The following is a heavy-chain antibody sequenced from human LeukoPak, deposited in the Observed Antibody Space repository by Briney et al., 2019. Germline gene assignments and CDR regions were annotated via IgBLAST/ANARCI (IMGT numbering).Heavy chain of an antibody. CDR1: GGSISSYY. V-gene: IGHV4-4*07. J-gene: IGHJ4*02. CDR3: AREGLDDYGDYAPSVFY. CDR2: IYTSGST. Sequence: SETLSLTCTVSGGSISSYYWSWIRQPAGKGLEWIGRIYTSGSTNYNLSLKSRVTMSVDTSKNQFSLKLSSVTAADTAVYYCAREGLDDYGDYAPSVFYWGQGTLVTVSS. D-gene: IGHD4-17*01.